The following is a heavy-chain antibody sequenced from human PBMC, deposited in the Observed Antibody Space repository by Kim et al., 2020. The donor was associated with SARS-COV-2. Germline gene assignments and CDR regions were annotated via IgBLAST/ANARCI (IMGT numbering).Heavy chain of an antibody. J-gene: IGHJ6*02. CDR3: ARAGTQQGYCSSTSCYLIYYGMDV. D-gene: IGHD2-2*01. Sequence: GGSLRLSCAASGFTVSSNYMSWVRQAPGKGLEWVSVIYSGGSTYYADSVKGRFTISRDNSKNTLYLQMNSLRAEDTAVYYCARAGTQQGYCSSTSCYLIYYGMDVWGQGTTVTVSS. CDR2: IYSGGST. CDR1: GFTVSSNY. V-gene: IGHV3-53*01.